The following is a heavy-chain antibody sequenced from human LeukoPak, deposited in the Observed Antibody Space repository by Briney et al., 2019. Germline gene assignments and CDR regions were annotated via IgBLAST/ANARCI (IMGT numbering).Heavy chain of an antibody. D-gene: IGHD3-9*01. CDR1: GFTFSSYA. CDR2: IGGSGGST. V-gene: IGHV3-23*01. Sequence: GGSMILSWAASGFTFSSYAMSWVRQAPGKGLEWVSTIGGSGGSTYYADSVKGRFTISRDNSKNTLYLQMNSLRAEDTAVYYCAKEHNFDWLYHYDYCGQGLLVTVSS. CDR3: AKEHNFDWLYHYDY. J-gene: IGHJ4*02.